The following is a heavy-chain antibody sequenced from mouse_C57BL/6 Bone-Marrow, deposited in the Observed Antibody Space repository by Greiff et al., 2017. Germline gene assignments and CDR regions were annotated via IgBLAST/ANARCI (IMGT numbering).Heavy chain of an antibody. D-gene: IGHD1-1*01. CDR1: GFTFSGYY. CDR2: INYDASST. V-gene: IGHV5-16*01. CDR3: ARDDDGLDY. Sequence: EVQLQQSEGGLVQPGSSMKLSCTASGFTFSGYYMAWVRQVPEKGLEWVANINYDASSTYYLDSLKGRFTISRDNAKNIRYLQMDSVMSEDTATYYCARDDDGLDYWGQGTTLTVSS. J-gene: IGHJ2*01.